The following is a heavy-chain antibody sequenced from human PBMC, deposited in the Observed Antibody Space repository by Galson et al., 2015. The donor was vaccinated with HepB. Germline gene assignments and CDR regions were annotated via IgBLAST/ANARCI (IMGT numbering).Heavy chain of an antibody. Sequence: SLRLSCAASGFTFSSYAMHWVRQAPGKGLEWVAVISYDGSNKYYADSVKGRFTISRDNSKNTLYLQMKSLRAEDTAVYYCARDHILGDSSGYYYVSGAFDIWGQGTMVTVSS. CDR3: ARDHILGDSSGYYYVSGAFDI. V-gene: IGHV3-30-3*01. CDR2: ISYDGSNK. J-gene: IGHJ3*02. CDR1: GFTFSSYA. D-gene: IGHD3-22*01.